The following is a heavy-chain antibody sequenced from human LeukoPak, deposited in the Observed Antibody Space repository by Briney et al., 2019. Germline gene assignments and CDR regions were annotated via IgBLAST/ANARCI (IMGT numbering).Heavy chain of an antibody. V-gene: IGHV3-20*04. CDR2: INWNGGST. D-gene: IGHD3-3*01. CDR1: GFTFDDYG. J-gene: IGHJ4*02. CDR3: ASTYYDFWSGYRGGDFDY. Sequence: GGSLRLSCAASGFTFDDYGMGWVRQAPGKGLEWVSGINWNGGSTGYADSVKGRFTISRDNAKNSLYLQMNSLRAEDTAVYYCASTYYDFWSGYRGGDFDYWGQGTLVTVSS.